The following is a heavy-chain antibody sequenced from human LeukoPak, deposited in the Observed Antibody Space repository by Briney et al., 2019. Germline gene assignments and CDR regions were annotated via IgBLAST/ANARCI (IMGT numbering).Heavy chain of an antibody. CDR3: ARDHLLTVVTPGDY. V-gene: IGHV1-18*01. J-gene: IGHJ4*02. D-gene: IGHD4-23*01. CDR1: GYTFTSYG. Sequence: VASVKVSCKASGYTFTSYGINWVRQAPGQGLEWMGWFSAYNGNTNYAQKLQGRVTMTTDTSTSTSYMELRSLRSDDTAVYYCARDHLLTVVTPGDYWGQGTLVTVSS. CDR2: FSAYNGNT.